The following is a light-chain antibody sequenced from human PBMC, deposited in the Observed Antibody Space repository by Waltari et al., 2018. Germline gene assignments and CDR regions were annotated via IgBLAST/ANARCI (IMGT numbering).Light chain of an antibody. V-gene: IGLV2-11*01. CDR2: DVD. CDR1: GRDVVGYIY. J-gene: IGLJ1*01. CDR3: CSYAGRYTFV. Sequence: QSALTPPRSVSGSPGPSVTIPCTGSGRDVVGYIYVSWYPHHPGRAPKVVIYDVDKRPSGGPERFSGSPSGKAAPLTISGLEAEDEGDYYCCSYAGRYTFVFGSGTRVTVL.